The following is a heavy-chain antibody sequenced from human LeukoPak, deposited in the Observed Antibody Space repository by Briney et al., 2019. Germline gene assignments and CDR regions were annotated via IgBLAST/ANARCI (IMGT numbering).Heavy chain of an antibody. D-gene: IGHD3-22*01. Sequence: TLSLTCTVSGGSISSYYWSWIRQPPGKALEWLALIYWDDDKRYSPSLKTRLTITKDTSKNQVVLTMTNMDPVDTATYYCAHRNYKYDSSGYNFDYWGQGTLVTVSS. CDR2: IYWDDDK. J-gene: IGHJ4*02. CDR1: GGSISSYYW. V-gene: IGHV2-5*08. CDR3: AHRNYKYDSSGYNFDY.